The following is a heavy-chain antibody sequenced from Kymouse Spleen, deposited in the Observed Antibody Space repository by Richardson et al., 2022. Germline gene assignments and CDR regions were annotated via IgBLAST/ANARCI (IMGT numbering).Heavy chain of an antibody. V-gene: IGHV3-15*01. Sequence: EVQLVESGGGLVKPGGSLRLSCAASGFTFSNAWMSWVRQAPGKGLEWVGRIKSKTDGGTTDYAAPVKGRFTISRDDSKNTLYLQMNSLKTEDTAVYYCTTDYYGSGSYYHYYYYGMDVWGQGTTVTVSS. CDR2: IKSKTDGGTT. CDR3: TTDYYGSGSYYHYYYYGMDV. CDR1: GFTFSNAW. D-gene: IGHD3-10*01. J-gene: IGHJ6*02.